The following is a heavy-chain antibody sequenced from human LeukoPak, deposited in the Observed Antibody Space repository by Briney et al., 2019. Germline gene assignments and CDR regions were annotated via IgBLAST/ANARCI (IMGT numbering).Heavy chain of an antibody. CDR2: IKQDGSEK. J-gene: IGHJ5*02. CDR3: ARDGYCSGGSCRKENWFDP. CDR1: GFTFSSYW. V-gene: IGHV3-7*05. D-gene: IGHD2-15*01. Sequence: TGGSLRLSCAASGFTFSSYWMSWVRQAPGKGLEWVANIKQDGSEKYFVDSVKGRFTISRDNAKNSVHLQMNSLRAEDTAVYYCARDGYCSGGSCRKENWFDPWGQGTLVTVSS.